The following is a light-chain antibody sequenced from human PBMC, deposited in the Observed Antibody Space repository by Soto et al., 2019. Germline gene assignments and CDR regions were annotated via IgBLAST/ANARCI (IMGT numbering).Light chain of an antibody. CDR1: QSVSSN. Sequence: EIVMTQSPATLSVSPGERATLSCRASQSVSSNLAWYQQKPGQALRLLIYGASTRATGIPARFSGSGSGTEFTLTISSLLSEDFAVYYCKQYNNWPQTFGQGTKVDIK. CDR2: GAS. V-gene: IGKV3-15*01. CDR3: KQYNNWPQT. J-gene: IGKJ1*01.